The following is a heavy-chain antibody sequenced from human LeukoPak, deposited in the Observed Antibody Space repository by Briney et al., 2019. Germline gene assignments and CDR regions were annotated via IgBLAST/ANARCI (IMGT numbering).Heavy chain of an antibody. CDR3: ARVSRIVVVVAATRDRGMDV. J-gene: IGHJ6*02. CDR1: GYTFTSYG. D-gene: IGHD2-15*01. V-gene: IGHV1-18*01. Sequence: ASVNLSCKASGYTFTSYGISWVRQAPGQGLEWMGWISAYDGNTNYAQKLQGRVTMTTDTSTSTAYMELRSLRSDDTAVYYCARVSRIVVVVAATRDRGMDVWGQGTTVTVSS. CDR2: ISAYDGNT.